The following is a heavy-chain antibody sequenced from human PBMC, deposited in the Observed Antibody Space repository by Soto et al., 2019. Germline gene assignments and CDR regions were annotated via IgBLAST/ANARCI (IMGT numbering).Heavy chain of an antibody. D-gene: IGHD3-22*01. CDR1: GGTFSSYA. Sequence: QVQLVQSGAEVKKPGSSVKASCKASGGTFSSYAISWVRQAPGQGLAWMGGIIPIFGTANYAQKFQGRVTITADESTSTAYMELRSLRSEDTAVYYCARVERDSSGPSLFDSWGQGTLVTVSS. CDR3: ARVERDSSGPSLFDS. J-gene: IGHJ5*01. V-gene: IGHV1-69*01. CDR2: IIPIFGTA.